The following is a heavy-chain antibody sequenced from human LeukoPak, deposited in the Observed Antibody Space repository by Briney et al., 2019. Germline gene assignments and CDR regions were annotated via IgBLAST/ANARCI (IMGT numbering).Heavy chain of an antibody. D-gene: IGHD1-26*01. CDR3: ARSVGATTDWFDP. Sequence: GRSLRLSCAASGFTFSSYGMHWVRQAPGKGLEWVAVISYDGSNKYYADSVKGRFTISRDNSKNTLYLEMNSLRGEDTAVYYCARSVGATTDWFDPWGQGTQVIVSS. V-gene: IGHV3-30*03. J-gene: IGHJ5*02. CDR2: ISYDGSNK. CDR1: GFTFSSYG.